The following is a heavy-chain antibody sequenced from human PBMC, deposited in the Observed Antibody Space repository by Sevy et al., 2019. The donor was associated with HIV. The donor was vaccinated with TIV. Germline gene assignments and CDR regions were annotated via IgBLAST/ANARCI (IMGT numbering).Heavy chain of an antibody. CDR3: AKGGSWRIAVAGRGHFDY. V-gene: IGHV3-23*01. D-gene: IGHD6-19*01. CDR1: GFTFSSYA. CDR2: ISGSGGST. Sequence: GGSLRLSCAASGFTFSSYAMSWVRQAPGKGLEWVSAISGSGGSTYYADSVKGRFTIFRDNSKNTLYLQMNSLRAEDTAVYYCAKGGSWRIAVAGRGHFDYWGQGTLVTVSS. J-gene: IGHJ4*02.